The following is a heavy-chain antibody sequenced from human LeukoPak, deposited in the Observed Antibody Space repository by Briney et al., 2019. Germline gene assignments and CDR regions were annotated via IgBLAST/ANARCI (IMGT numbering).Heavy chain of an antibody. J-gene: IGHJ4*02. CDR3: ARGSWFGFLGYSDY. V-gene: IGHV3-48*03. D-gene: IGHD3-10*01. CDR2: ISSSGSTI. Sequence: PGGSLRLSCAASGFTFSSYEMNWVRQAPGKGLEWVSYISSSGSTIYYADSVKGRFTISRDNAKNSLYLQMNSLRAEDTAVYYCARGSWFGFLGYSDYWGQGTLVTVSS. CDR1: GFTFSSYE.